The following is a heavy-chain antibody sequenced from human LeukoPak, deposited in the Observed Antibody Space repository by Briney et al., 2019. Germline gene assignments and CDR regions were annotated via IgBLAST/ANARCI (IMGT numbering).Heavy chain of an antibody. CDR1: GFTFSSFG. CDR2: MSGSGDST. J-gene: IGHJ4*02. CDR3: AKSFPYYYGSGSYYINPFDS. V-gene: IGHV3-23*01. Sequence: GGSLRLSCAASGFTFSSFGMSWVRQAPGKGLEWVSAMSGSGDSTYYADSVKGRFTISRDNSKNTLYLQMNSLRAEDTAIYYCAKSFPYYYGSGSYYINPFDSWGQGTLVTVSS. D-gene: IGHD3-10*01.